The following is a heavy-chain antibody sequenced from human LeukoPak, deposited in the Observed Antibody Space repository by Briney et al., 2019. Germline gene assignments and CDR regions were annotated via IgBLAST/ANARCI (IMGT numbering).Heavy chain of an antibody. Sequence: ASVKVSCKASGYTFTDYYIHWVRRAPGQGLEWMGRINPNSGGTNFAQKFQGRVTMARDTSVSTAYMELTRLRSDDTAVYYCAAGLVIAAAEELDPWGQGTLVTVSS. CDR1: GYTFTDYY. D-gene: IGHD6-13*01. J-gene: IGHJ5*02. V-gene: IGHV1-2*06. CDR3: AAGLVIAAAEELDP. CDR2: INPNSGGT.